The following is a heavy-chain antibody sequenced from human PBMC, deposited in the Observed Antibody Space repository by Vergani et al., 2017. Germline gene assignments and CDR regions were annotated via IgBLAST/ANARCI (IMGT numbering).Heavy chain of an antibody. CDR3: ARSRIYYGAGSPDY. V-gene: IGHV4-61*01. CDR1: GGSITSSSYY. Sequence: QVQLQESGPGLVKPSETLSLTCTVSGGSITSSSYYWSWIRQPPGKGLEWMGYVSFRGDTLYDPSVKGRMTISLNTSSNQFSLYLTSVTAADTAVYYCARSRIYYGAGSPDYWGQGTLVTVSS. J-gene: IGHJ4*02. CDR2: VSFRGDT. D-gene: IGHD3-10*01.